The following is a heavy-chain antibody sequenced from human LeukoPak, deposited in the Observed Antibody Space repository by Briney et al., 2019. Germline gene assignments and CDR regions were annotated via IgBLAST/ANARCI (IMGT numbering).Heavy chain of an antibody. D-gene: IGHD1-26*01. V-gene: IGHV3-21*01. CDR3: ARGGSYLSAFDI. CDR1: GFTLSGYS. Sequence: NPGGSLRLSCAASGFTLSGYSMNWVRQAPGKGLEWVSSISSSSSYRYYADSVKGRFTISRDNAKNSLYLQMNSLRAEDTAVYYCARGGSYLSAFDIWGQGTMVTVSS. J-gene: IGHJ3*02. CDR2: ISSSSSYR.